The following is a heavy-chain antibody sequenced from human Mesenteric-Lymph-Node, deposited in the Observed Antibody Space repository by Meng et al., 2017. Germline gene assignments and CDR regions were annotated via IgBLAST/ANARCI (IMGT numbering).Heavy chain of an antibody. CDR3: ARDTYYYASGNIAPFDY. CDR2: IYQSGTT. Sequence: SETLSLTCTVSGYSISSGFYWGWIRQPPGKGLEWIGSIYQSGTTYYNPSLEGRLTISVDTSKNQFYLKLNSVTAADTASYYCARDTYYYASGNIAPFDYWGHGTLVTVSS. V-gene: IGHV4-38-2*02. CDR1: GYSISSGFY. J-gene: IGHJ4*01. D-gene: IGHD3-10*01.